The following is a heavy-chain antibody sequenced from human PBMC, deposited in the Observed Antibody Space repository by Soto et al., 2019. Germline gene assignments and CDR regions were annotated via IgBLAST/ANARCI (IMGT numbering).Heavy chain of an antibody. J-gene: IGHJ4*02. V-gene: IGHV1-69*04. CDR1: GGTFSSYT. D-gene: IGHD2-15*01. CDR2: IIPILGIA. Sequence: SVKVSCKASGGTFSSYTISWVRQAPGQGLEWMGRIIPILGIANYAQKFQGRVTITADKSTSTAYMELSSLRSEDTAVYYCARDSNRCSGGSCYLSYWGQGTLVTVSS. CDR3: ARDSNRCSGGSCYLSY.